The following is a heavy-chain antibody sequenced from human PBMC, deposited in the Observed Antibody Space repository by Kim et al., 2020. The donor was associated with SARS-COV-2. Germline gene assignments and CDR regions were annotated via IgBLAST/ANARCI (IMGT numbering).Heavy chain of an antibody. D-gene: IGHD5-12*01. CDR3: ARARGWLQNYYMDV. Sequence: NPSLKSRVTISVDTSKNQFSLKLSSVTAADTAVYYCARARGWLQNYYMDVWGKGTTVTVSS. J-gene: IGHJ6*03. V-gene: IGHV4-59*01.